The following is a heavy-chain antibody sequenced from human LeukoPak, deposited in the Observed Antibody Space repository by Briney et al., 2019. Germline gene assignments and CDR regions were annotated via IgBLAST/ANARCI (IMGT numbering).Heavy chain of an antibody. J-gene: IGHJ4*02. CDR3: ARLKDGYLDY. CDR1: GFDFTSYW. Sequence: GESLKTSCKGSGFDFTSYWIGWVRQMPGKGLEWMGIIYPGDSDTRYSPSFQGQVTISADKAISTAYLQWSSLKASDTAMYYCARLKDGYLDYWGQGTLVTVSS. D-gene: IGHD2-15*01. CDR2: IYPGDSDT. V-gene: IGHV5-51*01.